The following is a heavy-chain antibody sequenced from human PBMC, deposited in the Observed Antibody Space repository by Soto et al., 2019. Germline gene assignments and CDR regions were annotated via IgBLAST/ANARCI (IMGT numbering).Heavy chain of an antibody. V-gene: IGHV1-8*01. Sequence: DSVKVSCKASGYTFTSYDINWVRQATGQGLEWMGWMNPNSGNTGYTQKFQGRVTMTRNTSISTAYMELSSLRSEDTAVYYCATGLGIGSNWFDPWRQXTLVTVSS. CDR3: ATGLGIGSNWFDP. D-gene: IGHD2-21*01. CDR1: GYTFTSYD. J-gene: IGHJ5*02. CDR2: MNPNSGNT.